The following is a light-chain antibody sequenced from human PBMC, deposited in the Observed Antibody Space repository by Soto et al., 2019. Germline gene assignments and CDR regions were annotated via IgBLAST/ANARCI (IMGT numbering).Light chain of an antibody. CDR2: EGS. CDR3: CSYAGSSTSVV. J-gene: IGLJ2*01. Sequence: QSALTQPASVSGSPGQSINISCTGTSSDVGSYNLVSWYQQHPGKAPKIMIYEGSKRPSGVSNRFSGSKSGNTASLTISGLQAEDEADYYCCSYAGSSTSVVFGGGTKLTVL. V-gene: IGLV2-23*01. CDR1: SSDVGSYNL.